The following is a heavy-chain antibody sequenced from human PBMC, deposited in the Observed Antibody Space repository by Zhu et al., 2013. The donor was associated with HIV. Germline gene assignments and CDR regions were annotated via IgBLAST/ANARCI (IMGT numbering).Heavy chain of an antibody. D-gene: IGHD3-3*01. CDR1: GYTFTSYG. Sequence: QVQLVQSGTEVKKPGASVKVSCKASGYTFTSYGITWVRQAPGQGLEWMGSISAYYGKTKYAQKFQGRVTMTTDTSTSTAYVELRSLTSDDTAVYYCARDAYDFSDGNNWFDPWGQGTLVTVSS. J-gene: IGHJ5*02. CDR2: ISAYYGKT. V-gene: IGHV1-18*01. CDR3: ARDAYDFSDGNNWFDP.